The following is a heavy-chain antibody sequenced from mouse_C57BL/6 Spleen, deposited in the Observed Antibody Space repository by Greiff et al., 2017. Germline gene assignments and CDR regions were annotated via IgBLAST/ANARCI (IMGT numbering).Heavy chain of an antibody. D-gene: IGHD4-1*01. CDR1: GYTFTDYE. CDR3: TRRGGNWGFDY. J-gene: IGHJ2*01. V-gene: IGHV1-15*01. CDR2: IDPETGGT. Sequence: QVQLKQSGAELVRPGASVTLSCKASGYTFTDYEMHWVKQTPVHGLEWIGAIDPETGGTAYNQKFKGKAILTADKSSSTAYMELRSLTSEDSAVYYCTRRGGNWGFDYWGQGTTLTVSS.